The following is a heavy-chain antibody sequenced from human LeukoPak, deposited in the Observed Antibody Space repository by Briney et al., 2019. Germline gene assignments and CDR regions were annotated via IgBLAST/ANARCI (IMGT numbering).Heavy chain of an antibody. CDR3: ARDRYSYGRGAYYYYGMDV. J-gene: IGHJ6*02. CDR2: IYYSGST. CDR1: GGSISSGGYY. V-gene: IGHV4-31*03. D-gene: IGHD5-18*01. Sequence: SETLSLTCTVSGGSISSGGYYWSWIRQHPGKGLEWIGYIYYSGSTYYNPSLKSRVTISVDTSKNQFSLKLSSVTAADTAVYYCARDRYSYGRGAYYYYGMDVWGQGTTVTVSS.